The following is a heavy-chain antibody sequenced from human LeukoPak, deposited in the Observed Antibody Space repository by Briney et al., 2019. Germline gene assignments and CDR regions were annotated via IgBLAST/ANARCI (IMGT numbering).Heavy chain of an antibody. D-gene: IGHD5-12*01. CDR1: GFTVSNSY. CDR3: ARDRSVATGYYYGMDV. Sequence: GGSLRLSCAASGFTVSNSYMSWVRQAPGKGLEWVAVIYSGGGTYYADSVKGRFTISRDNSRNTLYLQMNSLRAEDTAVYYCARDRSVATGYYYGMDVWGQGTTLTVSS. V-gene: IGHV3-66*01. J-gene: IGHJ6*02. CDR2: IYSGGGT.